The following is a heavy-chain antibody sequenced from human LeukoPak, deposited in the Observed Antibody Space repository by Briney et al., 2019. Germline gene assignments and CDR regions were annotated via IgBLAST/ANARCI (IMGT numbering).Heavy chain of an antibody. V-gene: IGHV1-2*02. CDR3: PREDSSSPRSMDY. J-gene: IGHJ4*02. CDR2: INPNSDST. Sequence: ASVKVSSKASGYTFTGYYMYWGRQAPGPGLEWMGWINPNSDSTNYAQKFQGRVTMTRATYISTAYMELSRLTSDDTAEYYCPREDSSSPRSMDYWGQGPMVTVSS. CDR1: GYTFTGYY. D-gene: IGHD6-6*01.